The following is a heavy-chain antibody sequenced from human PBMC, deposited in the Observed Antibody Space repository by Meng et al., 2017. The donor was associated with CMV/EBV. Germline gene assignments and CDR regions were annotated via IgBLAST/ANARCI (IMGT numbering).Heavy chain of an antibody. D-gene: IGHD2-2*01. Sequence: KVSCKGSGYSFTSYWIGWVRQTPGKGLEWMGIIYPGDSDTRYSPSFQGQVTISADKSISTAYLQWSSLKASDTAMYYCASRLGYCSSTSCADAFDIWGQGTMVTVSS. J-gene: IGHJ3*02. CDR1: GYSFTSYW. CDR2: IYPGDSDT. V-gene: IGHV5-51*01. CDR3: ASRLGYCSSTSCADAFDI.